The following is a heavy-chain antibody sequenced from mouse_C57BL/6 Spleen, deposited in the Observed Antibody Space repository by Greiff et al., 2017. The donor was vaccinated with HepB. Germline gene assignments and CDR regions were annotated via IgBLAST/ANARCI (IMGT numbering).Heavy chain of an antibody. J-gene: IGHJ4*01. Sequence: VQLQQSGPELVKPGASVKISCKASGYSFTGYYMNWVKQSPEKSLEWIGEINPSTGGTTYNQKFKAKATLTVDKSSSTAYMQLKSLTSEDSAVYYCARGPLAMDYWGQGTSVTVSS. D-gene: IGHD6-1*01. CDR1: GYSFTGYY. CDR3: ARGPLAMDY. CDR2: INPSTGGT. V-gene: IGHV1-42*01.